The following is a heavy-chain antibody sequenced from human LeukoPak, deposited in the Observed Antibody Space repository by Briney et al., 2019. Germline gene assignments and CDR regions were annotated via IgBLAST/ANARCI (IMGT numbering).Heavy chain of an antibody. CDR1: GFSLSTSGVG. Sequence: SGPTLVKPTQTLTLTCTFSGFSLSTSGVGVGWIRQPPGKALEWLALIYWDDDKRYSPSLKSRLTITKDTSKNQVVLTMTNMDPVDTATYYCAHSVSGRPKYFLNWFDPWGQGTLVTVSS. D-gene: IGHD3-9*01. CDR2: IYWDDDK. CDR3: AHSVSGRPKYFLNWFDP. V-gene: IGHV2-5*02. J-gene: IGHJ5*02.